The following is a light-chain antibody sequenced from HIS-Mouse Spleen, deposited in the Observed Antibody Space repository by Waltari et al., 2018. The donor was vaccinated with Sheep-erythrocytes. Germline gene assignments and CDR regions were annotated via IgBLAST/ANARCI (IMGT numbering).Light chain of an antibody. CDR3: QSADSSGTYPV. CDR1: ALPKQY. CDR2: KDS. V-gene: IGLV3-25*03. J-gene: IGLJ2*01. Sequence: SYELTQPPSVSVSPGQTARITCSGDALPKQYAYWYQQKPGPAPVLVIYKDSERPSGSPERFSGASSGTTGTLTISGVQAEDEADYYCQSADSSGTYPVFGGGTKLTVL.